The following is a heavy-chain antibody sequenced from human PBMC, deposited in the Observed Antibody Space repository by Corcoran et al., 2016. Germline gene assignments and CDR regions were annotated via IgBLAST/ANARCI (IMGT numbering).Heavy chain of an antibody. CDR1: GFTFSSYG. CDR3: ARVQGDYGPFDY. J-gene: IGHJ4*02. Sequence: QVQLVESGGGVVQPGRSLRLSCAASGFTFSSYGMHWVRQAPGKGLEWVAVRWYDGSNKYYADSVKGRFTISRDNSKNTLYLQMNSLRAEDTAVYYCARVQGDYGPFDYWGQGTLVTVSS. D-gene: IGHD4-17*01. V-gene: IGHV3-33*01. CDR2: RWYDGSNK.